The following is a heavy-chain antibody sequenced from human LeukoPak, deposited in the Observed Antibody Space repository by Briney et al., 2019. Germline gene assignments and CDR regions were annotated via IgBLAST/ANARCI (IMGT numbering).Heavy chain of an antibody. CDR3: ARDGRYDSSGYYYVSDAFDN. V-gene: IGHV1-3*01. CDR1: GYTFTNYA. CDR2: INAGNGNT. J-gene: IGHJ3*02. D-gene: IGHD3-22*01. Sequence: ASVKVSCKASGYTFTNYAIHWVRQAPGQRLEWMGWINAGNGNTKYSQKFQGRVTITRDTSASTAYMELSSLRSEDTAVYYCARDGRYDSSGYYYVSDAFDNWGQGTMVTVSS.